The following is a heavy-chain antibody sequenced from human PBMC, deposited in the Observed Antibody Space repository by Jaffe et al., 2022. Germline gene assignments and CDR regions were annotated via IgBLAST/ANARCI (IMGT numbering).Heavy chain of an antibody. Sequence: DVQLVQSGGGLVQPGGSLRLSCVASGFTFRSYEMIWVRQAPGKGLEWISYIFTSGSTTHYADSVKGRFTISRDNAKNSLYLQMNSLRAEDTAVYYCARGLSATTWYTLGFWGQGTPVTVSS. CDR3: ARGLSATTWYTLGF. V-gene: IGHV3-48*03. CDR2: IFTSGSTT. J-gene: IGHJ4*02. CDR1: GFTFRSYE. D-gene: IGHD6-13*01.